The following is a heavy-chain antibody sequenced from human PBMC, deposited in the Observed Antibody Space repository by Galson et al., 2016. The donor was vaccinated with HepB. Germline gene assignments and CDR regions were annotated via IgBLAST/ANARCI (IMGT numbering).Heavy chain of an antibody. Sequence: SLRLSCAASGFTFSDYSMIWVRQAPGKGLEWVSYISGTSGLIHYTDSVKGRFTIYRDNAKNSLYLQMNSLRVEDTAVYYCARGRVNWDNWFDPWGQGALVTVSS. CDR1: GFTFSDYS. V-gene: IGHV3-48*01. D-gene: IGHD7-27*01. CDR3: ARGRVNWDNWFDP. CDR2: ISGTSGLI. J-gene: IGHJ5*02.